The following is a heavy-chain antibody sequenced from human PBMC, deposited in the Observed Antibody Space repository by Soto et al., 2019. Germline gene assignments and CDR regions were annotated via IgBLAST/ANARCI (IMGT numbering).Heavy chain of an antibody. D-gene: IGHD3-9*01. CDR1: GFTFSNHW. CDR3: AKDRMYYDILTGFYYYYYMDV. Sequence: EVQLVESGGGLVQPGWSLRLSCAASGFTFSNHWMHWVRQAPGKGLVWVSRINSDGSSTGYADSVKGRFTISRDNAKNTLSLQMNSLRAEDTAVYYCAKDRMYYDILTGFYYYYYMDVWGKGTTVTVSS. J-gene: IGHJ6*03. V-gene: IGHV3-74*01. CDR2: INSDGSST.